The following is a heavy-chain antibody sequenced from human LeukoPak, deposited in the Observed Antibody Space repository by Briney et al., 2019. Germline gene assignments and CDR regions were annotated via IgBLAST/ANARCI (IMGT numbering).Heavy chain of an antibody. CDR1: GFTFSSYA. J-gene: IGHJ4*02. CDR3: AKGPTRDYGDYGDY. V-gene: IGHV3-30*04. Sequence: QPGRSLRFSCAASGFTFSSYAMHWVRQAPGKGLEWVAVISYDGSNKYYADSVKGRFTISRDNSKNTLYLQMNSLRAEDTAVYYCAKGPTRDYGDYGDYWGQGTLVTVSS. CDR2: ISYDGSNK. D-gene: IGHD4-17*01.